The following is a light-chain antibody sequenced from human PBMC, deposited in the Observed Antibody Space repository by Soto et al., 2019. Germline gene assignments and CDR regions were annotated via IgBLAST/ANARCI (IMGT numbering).Light chain of an antibody. V-gene: IGKV3-15*01. Sequence: ETVMTQSPATLSVSPGERATLSCRASQSVSSNLAWYQQKPGQAPRLLIYGASTRATGIPARFSGSGSGTEFTLTISSLQSEDFAVYYCQQYNNWPPWTFGQGTKVEIQ. J-gene: IGKJ1*01. CDR3: QQYNNWPPWT. CDR1: QSVSSN. CDR2: GAS.